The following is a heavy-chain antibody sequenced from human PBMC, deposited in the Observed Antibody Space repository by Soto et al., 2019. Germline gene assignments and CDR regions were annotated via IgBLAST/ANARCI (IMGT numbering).Heavy chain of an antibody. J-gene: IGHJ2*01. Sequence: QVQLQQWGAGLLKPSETLSLTCAVYSGSFSGYYWSWIRQPPGKGLEWIGELNHSGSTKYNPSLESRVTISVDSTKNRFSLKLSSVTAADTAVYYCARGTREGWYFDLWGRGTLVTVSS. CDR2: LNHSGST. V-gene: IGHV4-34*01. CDR3: ARGTREGWYFDL. CDR1: SGSFSGYY.